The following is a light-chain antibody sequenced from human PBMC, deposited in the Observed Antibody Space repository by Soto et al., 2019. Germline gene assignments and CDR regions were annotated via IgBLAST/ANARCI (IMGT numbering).Light chain of an antibody. J-gene: IGKJ1*01. Sequence: EIVLTKSASTLSLSPGERATLSCRASKSVSSTYLAWYQHKPGRAPKLLIYGASSRAAGIPDRFSGSGSGTDFTLIISRLEPEDFAVYYCQQYGNSFVGFGQGTKVDIK. CDR3: QQYGNSFVG. CDR1: KSVSSTY. V-gene: IGKV3-20*01. CDR2: GAS.